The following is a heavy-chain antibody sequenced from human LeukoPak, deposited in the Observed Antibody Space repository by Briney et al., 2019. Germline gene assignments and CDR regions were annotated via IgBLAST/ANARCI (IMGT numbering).Heavy chain of an antibody. CDR3: ARSLVDYYDSSGLWA. D-gene: IGHD3-22*01. Sequence: GGSLRLSCAASGFTFSSYWMSWVRQAPGKGLEWVANIKQDGSEKYYVDSVKGRFTISRDNAKNSLYLQMNSLRAEDTAVYYCARSLVDYYDSSGLWAWGQGTTVTVSS. CDR2: IKQDGSEK. V-gene: IGHV3-7*01. CDR1: GFTFSSYW. J-gene: IGHJ6*02.